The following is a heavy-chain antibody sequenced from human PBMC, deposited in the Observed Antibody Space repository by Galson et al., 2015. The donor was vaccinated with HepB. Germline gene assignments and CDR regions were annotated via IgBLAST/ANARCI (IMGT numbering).Heavy chain of an antibody. CDR3: ATQWFVGGWFDP. CDR2: FDPEDGET. Sequence: SVKVSCKVSGYTLTELSMHWVRQAPGKGLEWMGGFDPEDGETIYAQKFQGRVTMTEDTSTDTAYMELSSLRSEDTAVYYCATQWFVGGWFDPWGQGTLVTVSS. CDR1: GYTLTELS. J-gene: IGHJ5*02. D-gene: IGHD3-10*01. V-gene: IGHV1-24*01.